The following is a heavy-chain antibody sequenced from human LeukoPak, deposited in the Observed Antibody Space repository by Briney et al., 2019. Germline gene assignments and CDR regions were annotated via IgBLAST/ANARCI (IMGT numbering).Heavy chain of an antibody. CDR2: IYYSATT. V-gene: IGHV4-59*01. CDR1: GGSISNYY. CDR3: ARRGYYYHSSGYYYFDY. Sequence: SETLSLTGTVSGGSISNYYWSWLRQPPGKGREWNGSIYYSATTNYNPPLNTRVTISVDTSKNQFSLKLSSVTAADTAVYYCARRGYYYHSSGYYYFDYSGPGTLVTVSS. J-gene: IGHJ4*01. D-gene: IGHD3-22*01.